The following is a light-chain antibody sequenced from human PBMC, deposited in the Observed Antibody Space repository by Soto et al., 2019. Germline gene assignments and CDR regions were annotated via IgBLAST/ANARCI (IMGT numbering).Light chain of an antibody. CDR3: QQYNNYPWT. CDR1: QSISSW. Sequence: DIQMTQSPSTLSASVGDRVTITCRASQSISSWLARYQQKPGKAPKLLIYKASSLESGVPSRFSGSGSGTEFTLTISRLEPDDFATYYCQQYNNYPWTFGQGTKVEIK. CDR2: KAS. V-gene: IGKV1-5*03. J-gene: IGKJ1*01.